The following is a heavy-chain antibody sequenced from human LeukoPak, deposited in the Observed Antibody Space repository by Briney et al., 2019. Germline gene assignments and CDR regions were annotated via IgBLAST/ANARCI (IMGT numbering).Heavy chain of an antibody. CDR2: IIPILGIA. J-gene: IGHJ4*02. CDR1: GXTFSSXX. V-gene: IGHV1-69*04. Sequence: SVXXSCKASGXTFSSXXISWVXXAXXQXXEWMGRIIPILGIANYAQKFQGRVTITADKSTSTAYMELSSLRSEDTAVYYCARFGKYYFDYWGQGTLVTVSS. D-gene: IGHD4-23*01. CDR3: ARFGKYYFDY.